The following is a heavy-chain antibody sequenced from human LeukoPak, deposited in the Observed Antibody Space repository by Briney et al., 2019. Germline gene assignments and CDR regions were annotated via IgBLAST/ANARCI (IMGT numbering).Heavy chain of an antibody. D-gene: IGHD5-18*01. Sequence: PGGSLRLSCAASGFTVSSNYMNWVGQAPGKGLEWVAMIYPDGNTFYANSVKGRFTISRDNSKNTLDLQMSSLRAEDTAAYFFARRGHGYGSPFDYWGQGTLVTVSS. V-gene: IGHV3-66*04. CDR2: IYPDGNT. CDR3: ARRGHGYGSPFDY. J-gene: IGHJ4*02. CDR1: GFTVSSNY.